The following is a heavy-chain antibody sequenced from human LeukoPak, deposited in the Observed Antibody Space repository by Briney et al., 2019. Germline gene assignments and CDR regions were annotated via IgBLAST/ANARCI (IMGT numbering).Heavy chain of an antibody. Sequence: SVKVTCKASGGTFSSYAISWVRQAPGQGLEWMGGIIPIFGTANYAQKFQGRVTITADESTSTAYMELSSLRSEDTAVYYCARGGRFLEWLDAPQFDYWGQGTLVTVSS. V-gene: IGHV1-69*13. CDR1: GGTFSSYA. CDR2: IIPIFGTA. CDR3: ARGGRFLEWLDAPQFDY. D-gene: IGHD3-3*01. J-gene: IGHJ4*02.